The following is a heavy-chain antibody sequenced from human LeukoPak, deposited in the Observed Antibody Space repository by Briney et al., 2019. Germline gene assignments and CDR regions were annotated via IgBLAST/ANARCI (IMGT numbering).Heavy chain of an antibody. V-gene: IGHV3-23*01. CDR3: AKLHSQNYYYAMDV. D-gene: IGHD5-24*01. J-gene: IGHJ6*02. CDR2: ISDGGGST. Sequence: PGGSLRLSCAASGFTFSNYAMNWVRQAPGEGLEWVSAISDGGGSTYYADSVKGRFTISRDNFKNTLYVQMDSLRAEDTAIYYCAKLHSQNYYYAMDVWGQGTTVTVSS. CDR1: GFTFSNYA.